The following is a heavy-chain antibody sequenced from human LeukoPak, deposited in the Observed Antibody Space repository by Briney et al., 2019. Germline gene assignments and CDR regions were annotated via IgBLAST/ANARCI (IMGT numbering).Heavy chain of an antibody. J-gene: IGHJ3*02. D-gene: IGHD1-26*01. V-gene: IGHV3-64*01. CDR2: ISSNGGST. Sequence: GGSLRLSCAASGSTFSSYAMHWVRQAPGKGLEYVSAISSNGGSTYYANSVKGRFTISRDNSKNTLYLQMGSLRAEDMAVYYCARGNGGSYYGGAFDIWGQGTMVTVSS. CDR3: ARGNGGSYYGGAFDI. CDR1: GSTFSSYA.